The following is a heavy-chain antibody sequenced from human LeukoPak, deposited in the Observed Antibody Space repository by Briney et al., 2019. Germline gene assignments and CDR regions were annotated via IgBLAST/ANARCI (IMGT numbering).Heavy chain of an antibody. D-gene: IGHD3-22*01. V-gene: IGHV4-39*01. CDR1: GDSITRGSYF. CDR2: ISYSGST. J-gene: IGHJ4*02. CDR3: RGYDSSGNRVFDY. Sequence: SETLSLTCTVSGDSITRGSYFSAWVRQPPGKRLEWIGSISYSGSTYYNPPLKSRAIMSVDTSKNQFSLRLSSVTAADTALYYCRGYDSSGNRVFDYWGQGTLVTVSS.